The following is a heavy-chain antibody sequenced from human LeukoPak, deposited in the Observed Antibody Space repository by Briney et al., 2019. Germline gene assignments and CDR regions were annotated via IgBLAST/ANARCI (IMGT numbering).Heavy chain of an antibody. V-gene: IGHV4-59*01. CDR2: IYYSGNT. Sequence: SETLSLTCTVSGGSISSYYWSWIRQPPGKGLEWLGYIYYSGNTDYNPSLKSRVAISVDTSKNQFSLKLSSVTAADTAVYYCARSTGSTMFIDYWGQGTLVTVSS. J-gene: IGHJ4*02. CDR1: GGSISSYY. D-gene: IGHD3-10*02. CDR3: ARSTGSTMFIDY.